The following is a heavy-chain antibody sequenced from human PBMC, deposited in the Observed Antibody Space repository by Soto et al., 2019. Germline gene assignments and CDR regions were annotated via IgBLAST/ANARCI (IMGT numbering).Heavy chain of an antibody. V-gene: IGHV1-2*04. J-gene: IGHJ5*02. Sequence: ASVKVSCKASGYTFTGYYMHWVRQAPGQGLEWMGWINPNSGGTNYAQKFQGWVTMTRDTSISTAYMELSRLRSDDTAVYYCARYFNNNGSGSYYSAPVNWFDPWGQGTLVTVSS. CDR2: INPNSGGT. CDR1: GYTFTGYY. CDR3: ARYFNNNGSGSYYSAPVNWFDP. D-gene: IGHD3-10*01.